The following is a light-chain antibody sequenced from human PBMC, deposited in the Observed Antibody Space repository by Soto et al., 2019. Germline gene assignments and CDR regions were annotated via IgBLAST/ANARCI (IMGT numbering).Light chain of an antibody. CDR2: GAS. V-gene: IGKV1-12*02. CDR1: QGVGTW. Sequence: DIQMTQSPTSVSASVGDSGTIKCRASQGVGTWLAWYQQKPGKAPELLIFGASSLQAGVPSRFSGSRSGTNCTNTISRLRPEDFVTYDCQHTHSVPWTIGQGIRL. J-gene: IGKJ5*01. CDR3: QHTHSVPWT.